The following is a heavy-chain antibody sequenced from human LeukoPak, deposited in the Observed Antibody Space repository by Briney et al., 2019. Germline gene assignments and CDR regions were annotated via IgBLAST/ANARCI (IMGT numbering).Heavy chain of an antibody. CDR3: AAYSPLSGYGLDY. V-gene: IGHV3-30*04. Sequence: GRSLRLSCAASGFTFSSYAMHWVRQAPGKGLEWVTIISYDGTNKYYADSVKGRFTISRDNSKNTLYLQMNSLRAEDTAVYYCAAYSPLSGYGLDYWGQGTLVTVSS. CDR2: ISYDGTNK. CDR1: GFTFSSYA. D-gene: IGHD5-12*01. J-gene: IGHJ4*02.